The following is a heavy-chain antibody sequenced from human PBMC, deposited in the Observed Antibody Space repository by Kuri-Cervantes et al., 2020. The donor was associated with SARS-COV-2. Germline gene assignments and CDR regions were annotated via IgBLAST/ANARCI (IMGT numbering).Heavy chain of an antibody. CDR1: GYSISSGYY. V-gene: IGHV4-38-2*01. CDR3: ARQGGYSSSSLDY. D-gene: IGHD6-6*01. Sequence: SETLSLTCAVSGYSISSGYYWGWIRQPPGKGLEWIGSIYHSGSTYYNPSLKSRVTISVDTSKNQFSLKLSSVTAADTAVYYCARQGGYSSSSLDYWCQGTLVTVSS. J-gene: IGHJ4*02. CDR2: IYHSGST.